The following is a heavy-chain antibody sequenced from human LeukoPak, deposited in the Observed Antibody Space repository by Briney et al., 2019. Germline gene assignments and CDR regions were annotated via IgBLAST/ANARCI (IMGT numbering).Heavy chain of an antibody. CDR1: GGSISSSNW. CDR2: IYHSGST. V-gene: IGHV4-4*02. CDR3: ARGRIVLMVYAAYDDAFDI. J-gene: IGHJ3*02. D-gene: IGHD2-8*01. Sequence: SGTLSLTCAVSGGSISSSNWWSWVRQPPGKGLEWLGEIYHSGSTSYNPSLKSRVSISVDKSKNQFSLKLSSVTAADTAVYYCARGRIVLMVYAAYDDAFDIWGQGTMVTVSS.